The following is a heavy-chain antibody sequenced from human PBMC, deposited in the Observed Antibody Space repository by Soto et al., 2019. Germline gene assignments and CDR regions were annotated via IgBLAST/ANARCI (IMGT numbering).Heavy chain of an antibody. J-gene: IGHJ5*02. CDR1: GGSINSGDYY. D-gene: IGHD3-10*01. CDR2: IYSRGST. Sequence: QVQLQESGPGLVKPSQTLSLTCTVSGGSINSGDYYWSWIRQPPGKGLEWIGYIYSRGSTYYNPSLKSRVTISVDTSKNQFSLKLSSVTAADTAVYYCARVDGSGSYPLHWFDPWGQGTLVTVSS. CDR3: ARVDGSGSYPLHWFDP. V-gene: IGHV4-30-4*01.